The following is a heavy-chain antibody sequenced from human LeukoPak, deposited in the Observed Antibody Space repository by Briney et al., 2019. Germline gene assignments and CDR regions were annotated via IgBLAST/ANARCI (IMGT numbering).Heavy chain of an antibody. CDR3: ARDIRLTGLFDY. J-gene: IGHJ4*02. Sequence: PGGSLRLSCVASGFTFSSYSMNWVRQAPGKGLERVSSISSISTYIYYADSVKGRFTISRDNAKSSLYLQMNSLRAEDTAVYYCARDIRLTGLFDYWGQGTLVTVSS. V-gene: IGHV3-21*01. CDR2: ISSISTYI. CDR1: GFTFSSYS. D-gene: IGHD7-27*01.